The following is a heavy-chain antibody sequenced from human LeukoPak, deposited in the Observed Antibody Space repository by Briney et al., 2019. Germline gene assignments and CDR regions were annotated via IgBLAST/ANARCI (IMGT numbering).Heavy chain of an antibody. D-gene: IGHD5-18*01. J-gene: IGHJ5*02. CDR1: GFTFSSYA. CDR2: ISYDGSNK. V-gene: IGHV3-30-3*01. CDR3: ARGRGGYSYGRFDP. Sequence: GRSLRLSCAASGFTFSSYAMHWVRQAPGKGLEWVAVISYDGSNKYYADSVKGRFTISRDNSKNTLYLQMNSLRAEDTAVYYCARGRGGYSYGRFDPWGQGTLVTVSS.